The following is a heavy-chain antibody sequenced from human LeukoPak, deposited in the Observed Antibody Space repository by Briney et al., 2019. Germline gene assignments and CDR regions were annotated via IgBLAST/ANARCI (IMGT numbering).Heavy chain of an antibody. Sequence: SVKVSCKASGGTFSSYAISWVRQAPGQGLEWMGGIIPIFGTANYSQKFQGRVTITADESTSTAYMELSSLRSEDTAVYYCAREEESQDWFDPWGQGTLVTVSS. J-gene: IGHJ5*02. CDR2: IIPIFGTA. CDR3: AREEESQDWFDP. V-gene: IGHV1-69*13. CDR1: GGTFSSYA.